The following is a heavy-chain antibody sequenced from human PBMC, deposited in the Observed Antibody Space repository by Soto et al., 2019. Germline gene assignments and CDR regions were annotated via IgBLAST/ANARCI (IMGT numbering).Heavy chain of an antibody. CDR2: ISSSSSYI. D-gene: IGHD2-15*01. CDR1: GFTFSSYS. V-gene: IGHV3-21*01. CDR3: ASLRRPWDVVVVAAQQNDAFDI. J-gene: IGHJ3*02. Sequence: EVQLVESGGGLVKPGGSLRLSCAASGFTFSSYSMNWVRQAPGKGLEWVSSISSSSSYIYYADSVKGRFTISRDNAKNSLYLQMNSLRAEDTAVYYCASLRRPWDVVVVAAQQNDAFDIWGQGTMVTVSS.